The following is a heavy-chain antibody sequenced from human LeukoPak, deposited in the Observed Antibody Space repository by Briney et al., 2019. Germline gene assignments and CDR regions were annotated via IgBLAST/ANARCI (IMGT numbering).Heavy chain of an antibody. J-gene: IGHJ3*02. V-gene: IGHV3-64*01. D-gene: IGHD6-19*01. CDR2: ISSNGGST. CDR3: ARDHSSFHAFDI. Sequence: GGSLRLSCAASGFTFSSYAMHWVRQAPGKGLEYVSAISSNGGSTYYANSVKGRFTISRDNPKNTLYLQMGSLRAEDMAVYYCARDHSSFHAFDIWGQGTMVTVSS. CDR1: GFTFSSYA.